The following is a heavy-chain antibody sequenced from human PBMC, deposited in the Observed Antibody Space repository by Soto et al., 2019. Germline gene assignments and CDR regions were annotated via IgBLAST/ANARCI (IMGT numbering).Heavy chain of an antibody. V-gene: IGHV1-18*01. J-gene: IGHJ4*02. CDR3: AREYGVDRWERFGY. CDR2: IGAYNGET. Sequence: QVQLVQSGAEVKKPGASVKVSCKASGYTFTNYGISWVRQAPGHGLEWVGWIGAYNGETNYAQNLQGRVTMTTGTSTSTTYMELTSRRSDDTAIYYCAREYGVDRWERFGYWGQGTLVTVSS. D-gene: IGHD1-26*01. CDR1: GYTFTNYG.